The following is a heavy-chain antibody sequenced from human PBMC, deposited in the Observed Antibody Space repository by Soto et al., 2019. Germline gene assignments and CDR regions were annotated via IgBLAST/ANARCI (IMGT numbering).Heavy chain of an antibody. D-gene: IGHD5-18*01. Sequence: GGSLRLSCAASGFTFGSYAMSWVRQAPGEGLEWVSALSGSGGSTNYADSVKGRFTISRDNSKSTLFLQMNSLRADDTAVYYCAKNGGYSYGNPYYFDYWGQGTLVTVSS. CDR3: AKNGGYSYGNPYYFDY. CDR1: GFTFGSYA. V-gene: IGHV3-23*01. CDR2: LSGSGGST. J-gene: IGHJ4*02.